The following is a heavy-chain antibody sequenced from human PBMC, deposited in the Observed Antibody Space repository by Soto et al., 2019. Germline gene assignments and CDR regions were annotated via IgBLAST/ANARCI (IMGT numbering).Heavy chain of an antibody. J-gene: IGHJ6*02. CDR3: ARDGMYSGYDYYYYYGMDV. V-gene: IGHV1-3*01. D-gene: IGHD5-12*01. CDR1: GYTFTSYA. Sequence: QVQLVQSGAEVKKPGASVKVSCKASGYTFTSYAMHWVRQAPGQRLEWMGGINAGNGNTKYSQKFQGRVTITRDTSASTAYMELSSLRSEDTAVYYCARDGMYSGYDYYYYYGMDVWGQGTTVTVSS. CDR2: INAGNGNT.